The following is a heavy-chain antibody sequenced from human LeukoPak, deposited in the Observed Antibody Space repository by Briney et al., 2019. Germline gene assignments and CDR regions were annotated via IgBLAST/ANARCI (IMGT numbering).Heavy chain of an antibody. V-gene: IGHV3-7*01. CDR1: GYTFSSYW. CDR2: IKQDGSEK. D-gene: IGHD1-26*01. CDR3: ARQGGSFFSFSTFFDY. J-gene: IGHJ4*02. Sequence: GGSLGLSCAASGYTFSSYWMSWVRQAPGKGLEWVANIKQDGSEKYYVDSVKGRFTISRDNAKNSLYLQMNGLRAEDTAVYYCARQGGSFFSFSTFFDYWGQGTLVTVSS.